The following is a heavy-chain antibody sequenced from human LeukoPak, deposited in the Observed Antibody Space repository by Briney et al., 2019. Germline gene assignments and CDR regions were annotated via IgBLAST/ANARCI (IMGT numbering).Heavy chain of an antibody. CDR1: GYTFTSHD. V-gene: IGHV1-8*01. Sequence: ASVKVSCKASGYTFTSHDINWVRQVTGLGWMGWLNPNSDNTDCSQKFQGRVTMTTDTSRSTVYMELSSLRSEDTAVYYCARGSTSGFDYWGQGTLVTVSS. D-gene: IGHD3-10*01. CDR2: LNPNSDNT. CDR3: ARGSTSGFDY. J-gene: IGHJ4*02.